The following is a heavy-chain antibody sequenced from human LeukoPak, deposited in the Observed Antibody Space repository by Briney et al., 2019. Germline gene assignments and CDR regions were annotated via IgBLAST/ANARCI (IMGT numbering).Heavy chain of an antibody. Sequence: PSETLSLTCSVSGGSISTSSYWGWIRQPPEKGLEWIVTIYYSGNTYYNPSLKSRVAISVDASKNQFSLKLSSVTAADTAVYYCVRGQLRFLDWGQGTLVTVSS. CDR1: GGSISTSSY. J-gene: IGHJ4*02. CDR3: VRGQLRFLD. D-gene: IGHD3-3*01. CDR2: IYYSGNT. V-gene: IGHV4-39*07.